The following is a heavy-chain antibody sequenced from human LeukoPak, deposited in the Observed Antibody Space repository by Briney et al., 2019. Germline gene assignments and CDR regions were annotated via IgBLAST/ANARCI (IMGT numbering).Heavy chain of an antibody. J-gene: IGHJ4*02. CDR3: VRDGGVSGYDLLDY. V-gene: IGHV3-7*01. D-gene: IGHD5-12*01. Sequence: GGSLRLSCAASGFTFSRDWMHWVRQAPGKGLEWVAHINQDGSKEYYMDSVKARFTISRDNAKNSLSLQMNSLRAEDTAVYYCVRDGGVSGYDLLDYWGQGTLVTVSS. CDR1: GFTFSRDW. CDR2: INQDGSKE.